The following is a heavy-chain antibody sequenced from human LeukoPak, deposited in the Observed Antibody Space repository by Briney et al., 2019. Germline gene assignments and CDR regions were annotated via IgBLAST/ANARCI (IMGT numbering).Heavy chain of an antibody. CDR1: GYSISSGYY. D-gene: IGHD3-16*01. CDR3: ARQITGHYYYYMDV. V-gene: IGHV4-38-2*01. CDR2: IYHSGST. Sequence: PSETLSLTCAVSGYSISSGYYWGWIRQPPGKGLEWIGSIYHSGSTYYNPSLKSRVTISVDTSKNQFSLKLSSVTAADTAVYYCARQITGHYYYYMDVWGKGTTVTVSS. J-gene: IGHJ6*03.